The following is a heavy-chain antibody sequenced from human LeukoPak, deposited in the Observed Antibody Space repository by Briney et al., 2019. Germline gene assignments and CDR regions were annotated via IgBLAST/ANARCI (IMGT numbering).Heavy chain of an antibody. J-gene: IGHJ4*02. D-gene: IGHD3-22*01. CDR2: FDPEDGET. V-gene: IGHV1-24*01. CDR3: ATETYCYDSSGYRSRLFDY. Sequence: RASVKVSCKVSGYTLTELSMHWVRQAPGKGIEWMGGFDPEDGETIYAQKFQGRVTMTEDTSTDTAYMELSSLRSEDTAVYYCATETYCYDSSGYRSRLFDYWGQGTLVTVSS. CDR1: GYTLTELS.